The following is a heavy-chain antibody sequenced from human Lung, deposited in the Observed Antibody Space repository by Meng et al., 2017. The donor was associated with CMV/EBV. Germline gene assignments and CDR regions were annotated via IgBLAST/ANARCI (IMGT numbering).Heavy chain of an antibody. CDR2: IPHRGSS. CDR3: LRRSGGSV. CDR1: GDSITNHNW. V-gene: IGHV4-4*02. D-gene: IGHD3-10*01. Sequence: QVPLLESGPALVKPSETLSLTCAVSGDSITNHNWWAWVRQPPGKGLEWIGEIPHRGSSAYNPSLKSRVSMSIDKSKNQFSLKLTSVTTADTAVYHCLRRSGGSVWGQGTLVTVSS. J-gene: IGHJ1*01.